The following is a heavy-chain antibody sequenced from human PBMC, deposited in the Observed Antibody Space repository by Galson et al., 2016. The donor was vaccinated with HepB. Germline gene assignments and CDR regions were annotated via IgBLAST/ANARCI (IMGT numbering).Heavy chain of an antibody. CDR3: ARRFRYTYGPPYGMDV. D-gene: IGHD5-18*01. V-gene: IGHV4-39*01. CDR2: IYYSGST. J-gene: IGHJ6*02. CDR1: GGSISSSSYY. Sequence: SETLSLTCTVSGGSISSSSYYWGWIRQPPGKGLEWIGSIYYSGSTYYNPPLQSRVTISVDTSKNQFSLKMSSVTAADTAVYYCARRFRYTYGPPYGMDVWGQGTTVTLSS.